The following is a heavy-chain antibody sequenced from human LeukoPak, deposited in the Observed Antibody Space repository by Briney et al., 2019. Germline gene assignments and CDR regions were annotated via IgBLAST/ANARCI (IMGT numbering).Heavy chain of an antibody. V-gene: IGHV3-23*01. CDR2: ISGSGGST. D-gene: IGHD3-3*01. CDR1: GFTFSSYA. CDR3: AKDRPTIFGVVNAFDI. Sequence: GGSLRLSCAASGFTFSSYAMSWVRQAPGEGLEWVSAISGSGGSTYYADSVKGRFTISRDNSKNTLYLQMNSLRAEDTAVYYCAKDRPTIFGVVNAFDIWGQGTMVTVSS. J-gene: IGHJ3*02.